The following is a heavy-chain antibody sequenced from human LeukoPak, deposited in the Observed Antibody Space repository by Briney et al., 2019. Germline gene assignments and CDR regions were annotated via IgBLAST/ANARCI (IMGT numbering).Heavy chain of an antibody. D-gene: IGHD3-10*01. J-gene: IGHJ4*02. V-gene: IGHV1-46*01. CDR1: GYTFTSYY. CDR3: ARDRFGITMVRGVKYYFDY. CDR2: INPSGGST. Sequence: ASVKVSCKASGYTFTSYYMHWVRQAPGQGLEWMGIINPSGGSTCYAQKFQGRVTMTTDTSTSTAYMELRSLRSDDTAVYYCARDRFGITMVRGVKYYFDYWGQGTLVTVSS.